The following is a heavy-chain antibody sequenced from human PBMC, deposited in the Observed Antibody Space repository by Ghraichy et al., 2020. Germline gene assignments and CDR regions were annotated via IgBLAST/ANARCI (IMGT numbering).Heavy chain of an antibody. Sequence: GGSLRLSCAASGFTFSSYGMHWVRQAPGKGLEWVAFIRYDGSNKYYADSVKGRFTISRDNSKNTLYLQMNSLRAEDTAVYYCAAEGGYCSSTSCYYDYWGQGTLVTVSS. J-gene: IGHJ4*02. CDR3: AAEGGYCSSTSCYYDY. CDR1: GFTFSSYG. CDR2: IRYDGSNK. D-gene: IGHD2-2*01. V-gene: IGHV3-30*02.